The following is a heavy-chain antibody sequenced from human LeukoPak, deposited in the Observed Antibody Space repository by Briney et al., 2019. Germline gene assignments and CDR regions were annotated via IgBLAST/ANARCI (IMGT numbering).Heavy chain of an antibody. CDR1: GFTFRSYW. CDR2: IKQDGSEK. Sequence: GGSLRLSCAASGFTFRSYWMTWVRQSPGKGLEWVANIKQDGSEKFHVDSVKGRFTISRDNAKDSLYLEMNSLRAEDMAVYYCARGGQAGTGDFWGQGTLVTVSS. J-gene: IGHJ4*02. V-gene: IGHV3-7*04. D-gene: IGHD3-10*01. CDR3: ARGGQAGTGDF.